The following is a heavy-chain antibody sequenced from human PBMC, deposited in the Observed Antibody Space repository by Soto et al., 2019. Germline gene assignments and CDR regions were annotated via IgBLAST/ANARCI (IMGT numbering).Heavy chain of an antibody. Sequence: PSETLSVTCAVSCGSISSGGYSWSWIRQPPGKGLEWIGYIYHSGSTYYNPSLKSRVTISVDRSKNQFSLKLSSVTAADTAVYYCARAFSGAAGRKRMNWLDPWGQGTVVTLCS. J-gene: IGHJ5*02. D-gene: IGHD6-19*01. CDR1: CGSISSGGYS. CDR3: ARAFSGAAGRKRMNWLDP. CDR2: IYHSGST. V-gene: IGHV4-30-2*01.